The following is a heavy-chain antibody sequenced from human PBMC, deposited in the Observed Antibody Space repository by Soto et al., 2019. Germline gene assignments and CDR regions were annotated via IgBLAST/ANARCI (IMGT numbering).Heavy chain of an antibody. CDR2: ISATGGSA. Sequence: DVQLLESGGGLVQPGGSLRLSCAASGFTFSSYAMSWVRQAPGKGLEWVSAISATGGSAFYADSVKGRFTISRDNSKNTMFLQIASMVTEENAVYYCAKGTTAVYCFDFWGQGTLVSVSS. J-gene: IGHJ4*02. CDR1: GFTFSSYA. CDR3: AKGTTAVYCFDF. V-gene: IGHV3-23*01. D-gene: IGHD2-15*01.